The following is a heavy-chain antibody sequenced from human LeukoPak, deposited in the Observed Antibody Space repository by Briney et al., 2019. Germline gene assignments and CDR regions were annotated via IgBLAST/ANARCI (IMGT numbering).Heavy chain of an antibody. CDR2: INPNSGGT. Sequence: ASVKVSCKASGYAFTGYYMHWVRQAPGQGLEWMGWINPNSGGTNYAQKFQGRVTMTRDTSISTAYMELSRLRSDDTAVYYCARAGSSGSSRPYYYMDVWGKGTTVTVSS. CDR1: GYAFTGYY. J-gene: IGHJ6*03. D-gene: IGHD3-10*01. CDR3: ARAGSSGSSRPYYYMDV. V-gene: IGHV1-2*02.